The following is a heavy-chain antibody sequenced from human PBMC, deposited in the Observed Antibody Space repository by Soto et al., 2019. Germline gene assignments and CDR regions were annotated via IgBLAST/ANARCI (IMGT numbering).Heavy chain of an antibody. CDR1: GVSIRSYF. V-gene: IGHV4-59*01. Sequence: ASETLSLTCSVSGVSIRSYFWSWIRQPPGKGLEWIGYTYYTADTKYSPSFESRATISADPSKKQFSLSLSPVSAADTALYFCAGSKNRGESIDYWGQGALVTVSS. D-gene: IGHD3-10*01. J-gene: IGHJ4*02. CDR2: TYYTADT. CDR3: AGSKNRGESIDY.